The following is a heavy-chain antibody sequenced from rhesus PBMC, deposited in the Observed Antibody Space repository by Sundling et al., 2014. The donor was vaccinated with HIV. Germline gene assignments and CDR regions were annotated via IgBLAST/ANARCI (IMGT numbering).Heavy chain of an antibody. Sequence: QVQLQESGPGLVKPSETLSLTCAVSGGSISDFYCNWIRQPPGKGLDYIGYINGHSGDTYYSPSLKSRVSISKDTSKNQFSLKLSSVTAADTAVYYCASEVRYYLGYGLDSWGQGVVVTVSS. CDR2: INGHSGDT. D-gene: IGHD3-16*01. CDR1: GGSISDFY. CDR3: ASEVRYYLGYGLDS. J-gene: IGHJ6*01. V-gene: IGHV4-165*01.